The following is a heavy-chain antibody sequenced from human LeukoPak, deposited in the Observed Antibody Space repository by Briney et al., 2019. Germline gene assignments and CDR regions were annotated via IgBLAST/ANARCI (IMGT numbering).Heavy chain of an antibody. V-gene: IGHV3-23*01. D-gene: IGHD6-19*01. J-gene: IGHJ3*02. CDR1: GFTFSSYA. Sequence: PGGSLRLSCAASGFTFSSYAMSWVRQAPGKGLEWVSAISGSGGSTYYADSVKGRFTISRDNSKNTLYLQMNSLRAEDTAVYYCAKATSWYSSGRDAFDIWGQGTMVTVSS. CDR2: ISGSGGST. CDR3: AKATSWYSSGRDAFDI.